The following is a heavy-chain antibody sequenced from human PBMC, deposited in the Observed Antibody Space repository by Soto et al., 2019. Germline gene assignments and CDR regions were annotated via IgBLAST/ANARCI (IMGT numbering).Heavy chain of an antibody. CDR3: ARVPSSSGRAPFDY. CDR2: ISYDGSNK. Sequence: QVQLVESGGGVVQPGRSLRLSCAASGFTFSSYAMHWVRQAPGKGLEWVAVISYDGSNKYYADSVKGRFTISRDNSKNTQYMQLNSLRAEETAVYYCARVPSSSGRAPFDYWGQGTLVTVSS. V-gene: IGHV3-30-3*01. J-gene: IGHJ4*02. CDR1: GFTFSSYA. D-gene: IGHD2-15*01.